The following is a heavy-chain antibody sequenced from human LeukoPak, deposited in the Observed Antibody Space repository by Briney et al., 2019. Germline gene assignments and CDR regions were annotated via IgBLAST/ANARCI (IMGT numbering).Heavy chain of an antibody. V-gene: IGHV3-33*01. D-gene: IGHD6-6*01. CDR1: GFTFSSYG. CDR3: ARDREEYSSSLQLVSDY. J-gene: IGHJ4*02. CDR2: IWYDGSNK. Sequence: PGGSLRLSCAASGFTFSSYGMHWVRQAPVKGLEWVAIIWYDGSNKYYADSVKGRFTISRDNSKNTLYLQMNSLRAEDTAVYYCARDREEYSSSLQLVSDYWGQGTLVTVSS.